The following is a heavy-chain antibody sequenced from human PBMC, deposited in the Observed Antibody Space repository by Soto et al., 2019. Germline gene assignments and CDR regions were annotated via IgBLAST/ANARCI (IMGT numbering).Heavy chain of an antibody. D-gene: IGHD4-17*01. CDR3: AKDYSTVTTDPLSVVLFDY. J-gene: IGHJ4*02. Sequence: SETLSLTCTVSGGSISSYYWSWIRQPAGKGLEWIGRIYTSGSTNYNPSLKSRVTMSVDTSKNQFSLKLSSVTAEDTAVYYCAKDYSTVTTDPLSVVLFDYWGQGALVTVSS. CDR2: IYTSGST. CDR1: GGSISSYY. V-gene: IGHV4-4*07.